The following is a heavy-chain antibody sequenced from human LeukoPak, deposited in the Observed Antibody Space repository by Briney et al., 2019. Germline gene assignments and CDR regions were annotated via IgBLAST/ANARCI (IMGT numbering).Heavy chain of an antibody. V-gene: IGHV4-59*01. CDR3: VRVRYGSGSYYGLFYYYMDV. J-gene: IGHJ6*03. Sequence: SETLSLTCAVYGGSFSGYYWSWIRQPPGKGLEWIGYIYYSGSTNYNPSLKSRVTISVDTSKNQFSLKLSSVTAADTAVYYCVRVRYGSGSYYGLFYYYMDVWGKGTTVTVSS. CDR2: IYYSGST. CDR1: GGSFSGYY. D-gene: IGHD3-10*01.